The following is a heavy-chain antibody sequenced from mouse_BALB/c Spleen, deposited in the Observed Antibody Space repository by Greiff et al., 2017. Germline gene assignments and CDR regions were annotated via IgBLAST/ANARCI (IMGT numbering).Heavy chain of an antibody. CDR1: GFTFSSYT. D-gene: IGHD1-1*02. J-gene: IGHJ1*01. Sequence: EVQLMESGGGLVQPGGSLKLSCAASGFTFSSYTMSWVRQTPEKRLEWVAYISNGGGSTYYPDTVKGRFTISRDNAKNTLYLQMSSLKSEDTAMYYWARHGGSYWYFDVWGAGTTVTVSS. V-gene: IGHV5-12-2*01. CDR2: ISNGGGST. CDR3: ARHGGSYWYFDV.